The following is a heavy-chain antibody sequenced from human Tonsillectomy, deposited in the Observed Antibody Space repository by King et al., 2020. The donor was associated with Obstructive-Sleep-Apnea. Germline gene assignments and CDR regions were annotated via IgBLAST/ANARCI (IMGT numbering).Heavy chain of an antibody. CDR2: ISYDGNNK. CDR1: GFSLSNYG. V-gene: IGHV3-30*18. CDR3: AKDLTGFITVTDY. Sequence: VQLVESGGDVVQPGRSLRLSCAASGFSLSNYGMHWVRQAPGKGLEWVAVISYDGNNKYYSASVKGRFTISRDNSKNTLYLQVSSLRAEDTAVYYCAKDLTGFITVTDYWGQGTLVTVSS. D-gene: IGHD3-22*01. J-gene: IGHJ4*02.